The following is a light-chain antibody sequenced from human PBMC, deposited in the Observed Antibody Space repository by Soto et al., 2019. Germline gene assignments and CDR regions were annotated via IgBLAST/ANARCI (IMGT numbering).Light chain of an antibody. Sequence: DIVFTQSPGTLSLSPGGRATLSCRASQSVSSNLAWYQQKPGQAPKLLMYNPSTRATGIPARFSASGSGTEFTLTISSLQSEDFAIYYCQQYDDWPLTFGGGTKVDIK. CDR2: NPS. CDR3: QQYDDWPLT. V-gene: IGKV3-15*01. CDR1: QSVSSN. J-gene: IGKJ4*01.